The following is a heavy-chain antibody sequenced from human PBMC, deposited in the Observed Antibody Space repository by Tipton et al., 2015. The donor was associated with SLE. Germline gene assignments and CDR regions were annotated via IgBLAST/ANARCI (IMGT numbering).Heavy chain of an antibody. CDR1: GFTFSSYA. J-gene: IGHJ4*02. Sequence: SLRLSCAASGFTFSSYALSWVRQAPEKGLEWVSAISASGGSTWYADSVKGRFTISRDNSINTLYLQMNSLRAEDMAVYYCAKDRDFTYYYESHFDYWGQGTLVTVSS. CDR3: AKDRDFTYYYESHFDY. D-gene: IGHD3-22*01. CDR2: ISASGGST. V-gene: IGHV3-23*01.